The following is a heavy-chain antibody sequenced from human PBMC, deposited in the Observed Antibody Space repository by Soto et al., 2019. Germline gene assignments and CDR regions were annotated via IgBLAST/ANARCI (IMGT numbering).Heavy chain of an antibody. CDR3: ARDRYDDYYYYGMDV. CDR1: GFTISSKD. J-gene: IGHJ6*02. Sequence: GGSLRLSCAASGFTISSKDMSGVRQAPGKGLEWVSVIYSGGSTYYADSVKGRFTISRDNSKNTLYLQMNSLRAEDTAVYSCARDRYDDYYYYGMDVWGQGTTVTVSS. CDR2: IYSGGST. D-gene: IGHD5-12*01. V-gene: IGHV3-53*01.